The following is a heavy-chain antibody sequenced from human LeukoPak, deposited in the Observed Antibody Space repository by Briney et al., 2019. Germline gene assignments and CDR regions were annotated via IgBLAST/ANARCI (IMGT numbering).Heavy chain of an antibody. CDR3: ARARWQLVPYFDS. Sequence: ASMKVSCKASGYTFTDYYMHSVRQAPGQRLECLGWINPNSGGTNFAQKFQGRVAMTRDTSISTAYMELGSLRSDDTAVYYCARARWQLVPYFDSWGQGTLVTVSS. CDR1: GYTFTDYY. J-gene: IGHJ4*02. D-gene: IGHD5-24*01. V-gene: IGHV1-2*02. CDR2: INPNSGGT.